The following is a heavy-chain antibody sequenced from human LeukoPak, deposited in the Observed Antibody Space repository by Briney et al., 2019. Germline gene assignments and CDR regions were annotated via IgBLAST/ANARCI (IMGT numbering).Heavy chain of an antibody. CDR2: ISVYNGNT. CDR1: GYTFISYG. D-gene: IGHD6-13*01. J-gene: IGHJ5*02. Sequence: ASVKVSCKASGYTFISYGISWVRQAPGRGLEWMGWISVYNGNTNYAQKLQDRVTMTTDTSTSTAYMELRSLRSDDTAVYYCARIKAGAAAGNWFDPWGQGTLVTVSS. CDR3: ARIKAGAAAGNWFDP. V-gene: IGHV1-18*01.